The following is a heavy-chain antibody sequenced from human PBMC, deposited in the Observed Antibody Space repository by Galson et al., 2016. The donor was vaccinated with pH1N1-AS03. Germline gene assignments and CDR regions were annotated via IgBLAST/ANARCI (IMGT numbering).Heavy chain of an antibody. CDR3: VTSGSYRFDY. J-gene: IGHJ4*02. V-gene: IGHV3-7*01. D-gene: IGHD1-26*01. CDR2: VKQDGSEK. Sequence: SLRLSCAASGFTLSTYWMNWVRQVPGKGLEWIANVKQDGSEKHYVGPVRGRFTISRDNAKNSLYLQMNTLRVDDTAIYYCVTSGSYRFDYWGQGALVTVSS. CDR1: GFTLSTYW.